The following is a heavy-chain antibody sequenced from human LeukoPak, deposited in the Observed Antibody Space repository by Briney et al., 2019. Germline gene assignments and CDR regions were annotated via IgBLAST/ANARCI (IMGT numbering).Heavy chain of an antibody. D-gene: IGHD3-10*01. CDR2: ISWNSGSI. CDR3: AKGGGSLHARGTLYNWFDP. Sequence: PGGSLRLSCAASGFTFDDYAMHWVRQAPGKGLEWVSGISWNSGSIGYADSVKGRFTISRDNAKNSLYLQMNSLRAEDTALYYCAKGGGSLHARGTLYNWFDPWGQGTLVTVSS. CDR1: GFTFDDYA. V-gene: IGHV3-9*01. J-gene: IGHJ5*02.